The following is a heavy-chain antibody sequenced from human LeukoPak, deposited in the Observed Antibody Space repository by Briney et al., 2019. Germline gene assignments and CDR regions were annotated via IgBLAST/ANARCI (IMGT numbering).Heavy chain of an antibody. J-gene: IGHJ4*02. CDR2: ITSSSSSM. CDR1: GFTFSSYS. Sequence: PGGSLRLSCAASGFTFSSYSINWVRQAPGKGLEWISYITSSSSSMYYADSVKGRFTISRDNAKNSLYLQMNSLRAEDTAVYYCARVSGSYGDSAYWGQGTLVTVSS. CDR3: ARVSGSYGDSAY. V-gene: IGHV3-48*04. D-gene: IGHD1-26*01.